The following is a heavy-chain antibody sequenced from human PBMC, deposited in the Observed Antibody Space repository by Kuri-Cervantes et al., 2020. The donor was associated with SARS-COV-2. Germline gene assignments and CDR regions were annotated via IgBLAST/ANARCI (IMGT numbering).Heavy chain of an antibody. CDR3: ASEQPSRYCSSTSCYT. CDR1: GYSISSSYY. Sequence: GSLRLSCTVSGYSISSSYYWSWIRQPAGKGLEWIGRIYTSGSTNYNPSLKSRVTMSVDTSKNQFSLKLSSVTAADTAVYYCASEQPSRYCSSTSCYTWGQGTLVTVSS. V-gene: IGHV4-4*07. D-gene: IGHD2-2*02. CDR2: IYTSGST. J-gene: IGHJ5*02.